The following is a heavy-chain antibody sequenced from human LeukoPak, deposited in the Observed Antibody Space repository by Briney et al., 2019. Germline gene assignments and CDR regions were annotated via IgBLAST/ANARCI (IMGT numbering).Heavy chain of an antibody. J-gene: IGHJ5*02. D-gene: IGHD5-18*01. CDR2: IYFSGST. CDR1: GGSISSSSYY. Sequence: SETLSLTCTVSGGSISSSSYYWGWIRQPPGKGLEWIGSIYFSGSTYYNPSLKSRVTISVDTSKNQFSLKLSSVTAADTAVYYCARVGRGYSYGYSPNWFDPWGQGTLVTVSS. CDR3: ARVGRGYSYGYSPNWFDP. V-gene: IGHV4-39*07.